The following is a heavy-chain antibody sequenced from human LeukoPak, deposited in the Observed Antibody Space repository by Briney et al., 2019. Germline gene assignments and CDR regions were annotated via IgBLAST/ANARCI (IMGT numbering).Heavy chain of an antibody. J-gene: IGHJ6*03. CDR2: ISWNSGSI. D-gene: IGHD3-22*01. Sequence: GGSLRLSCAASGFTFDDYAMHWVRQAPGKGLEWVSGISWNSGSIGYADSVKGRFTISRDNAKNSLYLQMNSLRAEDTAVYYCARVQVVVNYYYYYYMDVWGKGTTVTISS. V-gene: IGHV3-9*01. CDR3: ARVQVVVNYYYYYYMDV. CDR1: GFTFDDYA.